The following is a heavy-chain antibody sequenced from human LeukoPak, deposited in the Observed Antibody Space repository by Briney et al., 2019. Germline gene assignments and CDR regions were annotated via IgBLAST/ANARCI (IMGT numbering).Heavy chain of an antibody. J-gene: IGHJ4*02. CDR1: GYTFTSYG. CDR3: ALVGTTGTTDY. CDR2: ISAYNGNT. D-gene: IGHD1-1*01. Sequence: ASAKVSCKASGYTFTSYGISWVRQAPGQGLEWMGWISAYNGNTNYAQKLQGRVAMTTDTSTSTAYMELRSLRSDDTAVYYCALVGTTGTTDYWGQGTLVTVSS. V-gene: IGHV1-18*01.